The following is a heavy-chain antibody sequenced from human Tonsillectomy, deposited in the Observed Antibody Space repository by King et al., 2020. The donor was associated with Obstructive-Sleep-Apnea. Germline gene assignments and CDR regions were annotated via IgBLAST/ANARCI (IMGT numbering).Heavy chain of an antibody. Sequence: QMQLQESGPGLVKPSETLSLTCTVSGGSISSNSFYWGWVRQPPGKGLEWIGTMYYSGGTYYNPSLKSRVTMSVDTSKNQFSLKLTSVTAADTAVYYCARAVLLPDYGDYAPTYWYFGLWGRGTLVTVSS. J-gene: IGHJ2*01. CDR1: GGSISSNSFY. V-gene: IGHV4-39*07. CDR2: MYYSGGT. CDR3: ARAVLLPDYGDYAPTYWYFGL. D-gene: IGHD4-17*01.